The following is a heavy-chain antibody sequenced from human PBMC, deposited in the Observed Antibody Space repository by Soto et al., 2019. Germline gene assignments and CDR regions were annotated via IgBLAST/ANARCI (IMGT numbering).Heavy chain of an antibody. CDR1: GFIFSEST. CDR2: VSTSGRST. D-gene: IGHD2-8*02. Sequence: PGGSLRLFCSASGFIFSESTIYWVRQVPGKGLEAISAVSTSGRSTYYADSVKDRFTISRDNSKNTLFLQMGSLRPEDTAIYYCVKQEHGLYCVAFDYWGQGTRVTVSS. CDR3: VKQEHGLYCVAFDY. V-gene: IGHV3-64D*06. J-gene: IGHJ4*02.